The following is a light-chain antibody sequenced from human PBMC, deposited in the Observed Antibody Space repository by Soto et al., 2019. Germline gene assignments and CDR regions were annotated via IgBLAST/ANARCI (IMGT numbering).Light chain of an antibody. V-gene: IGKV3-11*01. CDR1: QSVNSY. Sequence: EIVLTQSPTTLSLSPGERATLSCRASQSVNSYLAWYQQKPVQAPRLLINDAANRATGIPARFSGSVSGTDLTPSISGVEHEDFAVYYCQQRSNWPWLTCDGGTKVEIK. J-gene: IGKJ4*01. CDR2: DAA. CDR3: QQRSNWPWLT.